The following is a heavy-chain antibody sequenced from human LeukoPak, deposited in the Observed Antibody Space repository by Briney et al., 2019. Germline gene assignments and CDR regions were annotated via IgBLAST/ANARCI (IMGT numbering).Heavy chain of an antibody. CDR1: GFTFSSYA. Sequence: GGSLRLSCAASGFTFSSYATSWVRQAPGKGLEWVSAISGSGGSTYYADSVKGRFTISRDNSKNTLYLQMNSLRAEDTAVYYCAKDRRTMVRGVISGFDYWGQGTLVTVSS. CDR3: AKDRRTMVRGVISGFDY. J-gene: IGHJ4*02. D-gene: IGHD3-10*01. CDR2: ISGSGGST. V-gene: IGHV3-23*01.